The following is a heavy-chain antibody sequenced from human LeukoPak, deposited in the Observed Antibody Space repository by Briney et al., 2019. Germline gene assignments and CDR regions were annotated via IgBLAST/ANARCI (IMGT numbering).Heavy chain of an antibody. J-gene: IGHJ4*02. Sequence: GGSLRLSCAASGFTVSSNYMTWVRQAPGKGLEWVSTIYSGGTTYSAGSVKGRFTVSRDNSRNTLYLQMNSLRAEDTAVYYCARDKDFWGQGTLVTVSS. V-gene: IGHV3-66*01. CDR3: ARDKDF. CDR2: IYSGGTT. CDR1: GFTVSSNY.